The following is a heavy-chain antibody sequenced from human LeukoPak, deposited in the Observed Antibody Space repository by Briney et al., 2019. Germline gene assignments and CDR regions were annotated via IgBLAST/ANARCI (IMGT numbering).Heavy chain of an antibody. CDR2: IKQDGSEK. CDR3: ARGTIAAAGYYYFDY. D-gene: IGHD6-13*01. CDR1: GFTVSSNY. Sequence: AGSLRLSCAASGFTVSSNYMSWARQAPGKGLEWVANIKQDGSEKYYVDSVKGRFTISRDNAKNSLYLQMNSLRAEDTAVYYCARGTIAAAGYYYFDYWGQGTQVTVSS. J-gene: IGHJ4*02. V-gene: IGHV3-7*04.